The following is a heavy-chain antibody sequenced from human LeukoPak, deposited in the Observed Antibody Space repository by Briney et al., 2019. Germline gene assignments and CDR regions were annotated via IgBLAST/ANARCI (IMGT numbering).Heavy chain of an antibody. CDR1: GFTFSSYE. CDR2: ISTIGSTI. Sequence: GGSLRLSCAASGFTFSSYEMNWVRQAPGKGLEWVSYISTIGSTIYYADSVKGRFTISRDNAKNSLYLQLNSLRAEDTAVYYCARDRLPYYDNSGETSPDYWGQGTLVTVSS. CDR3: ARDRLPYYDNSGETSPDY. D-gene: IGHD3-22*01. V-gene: IGHV3-48*03. J-gene: IGHJ4*02.